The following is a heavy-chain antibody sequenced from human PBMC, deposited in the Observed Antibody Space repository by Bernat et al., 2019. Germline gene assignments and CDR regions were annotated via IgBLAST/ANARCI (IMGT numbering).Heavy chain of an antibody. CDR3: ARPQTGRSGGSRFDP. CDR2: ILYSGTT. J-gene: IGHJ5*02. Sequence: QLQLQGSGPGLVQPSATLSLTCTVSGGSFSSTTYYWGWVRQPPGKGLEWIGNILYSGTTYYNPSLKSRVTISVDTSKNQFSLRLTSVTAADTAVYYCARPQTGRSGGSRFDPWGQGTLVTVSS. D-gene: IGHD2-15*01. V-gene: IGHV4-39*01. CDR1: GGSFSSTTYY.